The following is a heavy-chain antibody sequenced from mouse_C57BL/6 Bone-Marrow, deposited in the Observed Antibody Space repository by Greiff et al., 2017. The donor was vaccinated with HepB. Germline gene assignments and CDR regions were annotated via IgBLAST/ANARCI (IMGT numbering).Heavy chain of an antibody. CDR3: AREGGDYYGFHFDY. J-gene: IGHJ2*01. Sequence: VQLKESGPVLVKPGASVKMSCKASGYTFTDYYMNWVKQSHGKSLEWIGVINPYNGGTSYNQKFKGKATLTVDKSSSTAYMELNSLTSEDSAVYYCAREGGDYYGFHFDYWGQGTTLTVSS. V-gene: IGHV1-19*01. CDR2: INPYNGGT. D-gene: IGHD1-1*01. CDR1: GYTFTDYY.